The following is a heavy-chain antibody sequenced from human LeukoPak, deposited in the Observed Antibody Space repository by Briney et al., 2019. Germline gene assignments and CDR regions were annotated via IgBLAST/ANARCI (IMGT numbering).Heavy chain of an antibody. J-gene: IGHJ4*02. CDR2: IRRSGSP. Sequence: SETLSLTCTVSLDSTTSNFWSWVRQPPGKGLEWIGEIRRSGSPNYNPSLQSRVTISIDRSRNQIALELSSVTAADTAVYYCAREILGGFNPGAYWGQGTLVTVSS. CDR1: LDSTTSNF. D-gene: IGHD1-14*01. V-gene: IGHV4-4*02. CDR3: AREILGGFNPGAY.